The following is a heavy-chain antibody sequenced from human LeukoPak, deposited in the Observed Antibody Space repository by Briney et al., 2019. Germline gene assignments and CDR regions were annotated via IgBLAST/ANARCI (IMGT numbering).Heavy chain of an antibody. J-gene: IGHJ4*01. CDR1: GFTILYDP. D-gene: IGHD2-21*02. CDR3: SRAIRVAGPDCKYLFCY. CDR2: IRSKRYTGTT. V-gene: IGHV3-49*02. Sequence: SLTQTCRTCGFTILYDPLSWGRQAPGTGLEWVGFIRSKRYTGTTEYAASVKGRFTISRDDSKGIAYLEMNSLKVEDTGVYFCSRAIRVAGPDCKYLFCYSSEGTLVTVSS.